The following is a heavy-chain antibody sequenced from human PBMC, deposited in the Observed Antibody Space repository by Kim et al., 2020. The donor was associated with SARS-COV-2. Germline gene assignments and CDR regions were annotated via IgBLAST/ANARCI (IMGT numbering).Heavy chain of an antibody. V-gene: IGHV3-21*01. CDR3: ARAPGVALSPSGY. Sequence: YAYSLKCQFTISRDTAKNSLFLQMNSVRAEDTAAYYCARAPGVALSPSGYWCQGTLVTFSS. D-gene: IGHD2-8*01. J-gene: IGHJ4*02.